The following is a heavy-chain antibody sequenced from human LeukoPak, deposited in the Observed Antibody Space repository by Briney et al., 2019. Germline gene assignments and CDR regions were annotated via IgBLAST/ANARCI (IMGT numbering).Heavy chain of an antibody. D-gene: IGHD5-18*01. CDR2: IRYDGSNK. V-gene: IGHV3-30*02. CDR3: AKVGGSGTAMVTNYYYYMDV. J-gene: IGHJ6*03. Sequence: PGGSLRLSCAASGFTFSSYGMHWVRQAPGKGLEWVAFIRYDGSNKYYADSVKGRFTTSRDNSKNTLYLQMNSLRAEDTAVYYCAKVGGSGTAMVTNYYYYMDVWGKGTTVTVSS. CDR1: GFTFSSYG.